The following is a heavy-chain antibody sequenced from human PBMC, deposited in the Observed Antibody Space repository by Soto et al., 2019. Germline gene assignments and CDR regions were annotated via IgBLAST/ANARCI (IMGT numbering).Heavy chain of an antibody. CDR3: AKPIAVAPGCLDP. V-gene: IGHV3-33*06. CDR2: IWYDGRNK. D-gene: IGHD6-19*01. Sequence: QSGGSLRLSCAASGFTFSDYGMHWVRQAPGKGLEWVAGIWYDGRNKYYADSVKGRFTISRDNSKNSVYLQMNSLRAEDTAVYYCAKPIAVAPGCLDPWGQGTVVTVSS. J-gene: IGHJ5*02. CDR1: GFTFSDYG.